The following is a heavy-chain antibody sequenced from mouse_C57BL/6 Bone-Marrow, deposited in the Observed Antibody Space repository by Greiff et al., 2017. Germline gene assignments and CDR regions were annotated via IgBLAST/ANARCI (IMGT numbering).Heavy chain of an antibody. CDR1: GYTFTSYG. CDR3: ARDYDGYFDY. D-gene: IGHD2-3*01. V-gene: IGHV1-81*01. Sequence: QVQLKESGAELARPGASVKLSCKASGYTFTSYGISWVKQRTGQGLEWIGEIYPRSGNTYYNEKFKGKATLTADKSSSTAYMELRSLTSEDSAVYFCARDYDGYFDYWGQGTTLTVSS. J-gene: IGHJ2*01. CDR2: IYPRSGNT.